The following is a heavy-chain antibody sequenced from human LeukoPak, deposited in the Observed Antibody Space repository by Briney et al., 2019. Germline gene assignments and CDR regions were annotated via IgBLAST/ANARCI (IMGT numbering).Heavy chain of an antibody. CDR2: IYTSGST. CDR1: GGSISSYY. V-gene: IGHV4-4*07. Sequence: SETLSLTCTVPGGSISSYYWSWIRQPAGKGLEWIGRIYTSGSTNYNPSLKSRVTMSVDTSKNQFSLKLSSVTAADTAVYYCARSSGYCSSTSCQYYFDYWGQGTLVTVSS. D-gene: IGHD2-2*03. J-gene: IGHJ4*02. CDR3: ARSSGYCSSTSCQYYFDY.